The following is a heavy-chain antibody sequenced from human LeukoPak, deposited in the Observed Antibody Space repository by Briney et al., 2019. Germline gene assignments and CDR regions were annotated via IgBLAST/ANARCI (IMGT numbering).Heavy chain of an antibody. J-gene: IGHJ6*02. CDR2: IIPIFGTA. CDR1: GYTFTSYA. D-gene: IGHD1-1*01. V-gene: IGHV1-69*13. CDR3: ARVLVVQLEPNYYYYYGMDV. Sequence: SVKVSCKASGYTFTSYAISWVRQAPGQGLEWMGGIIPIFGTANYAQKFQGRVTITADESTSTAYMELSSLRSEDTAVYYCARVLVVQLEPNYYYYYGMDVWGQGTTVTVSS.